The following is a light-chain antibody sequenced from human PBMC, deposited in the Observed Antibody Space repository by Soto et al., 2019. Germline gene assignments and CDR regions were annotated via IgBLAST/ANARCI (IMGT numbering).Light chain of an antibody. CDR3: SAYTRGSTVV. CDR1: SSDVGAYDY. CDR2: EVT. Sequence: QSALAHPASVSGSPGQSITISCTGTSSDVGAYDYVSWYQQHPGKAPKLLIYEVTNRPSGVSNRFSGSKSGNTASLTISGLQAEDEADYYCSAYTRGSTVVFGGGTQLTVL. J-gene: IGLJ3*02. V-gene: IGLV2-14*01.